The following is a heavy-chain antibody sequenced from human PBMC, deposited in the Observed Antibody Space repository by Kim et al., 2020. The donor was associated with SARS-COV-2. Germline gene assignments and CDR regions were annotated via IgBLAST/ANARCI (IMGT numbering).Heavy chain of an antibody. CDR3: ARGGYGDGPNYYYGMDV. CDR2: IYHSGST. Sequence: SETLSLTCAVSGGSISSSNWWSWVRQPPGKGLGWIWEIYHSGSTNYNPSLKGRVTISVDKSKNQFSLKLSSVTAADTAVYYCARGGYGDGPNYYYGMDVWGHGTTVTVSS. D-gene: IGHD4-17*01. J-gene: IGHJ6*02. CDR1: GGSISSSNW. V-gene: IGHV4-4*02.